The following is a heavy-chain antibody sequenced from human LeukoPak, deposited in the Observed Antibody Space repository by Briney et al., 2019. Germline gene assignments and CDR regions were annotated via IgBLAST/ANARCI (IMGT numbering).Heavy chain of an antibody. D-gene: IGHD3-22*01. CDR3: ARDLNDYYSYYFDY. CDR1: GFTFSGYS. Sequence: GGSLRLSCAASGFTFSGYSMNWVRQAPGKGLEWVSSISSSSSYIYYADSVKGRFTISRDNAKNSLYLQMNSLRAEDSAVYYCARDLNDYYSYYFDYWGQGTPVTVSS. CDR2: ISSSSSYI. J-gene: IGHJ4*02. V-gene: IGHV3-21*01.